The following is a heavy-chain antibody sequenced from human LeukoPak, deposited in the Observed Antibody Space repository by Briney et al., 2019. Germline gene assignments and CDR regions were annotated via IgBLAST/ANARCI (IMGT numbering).Heavy chain of an antibody. CDR2: ISSGGDYK. V-gene: IGHV3-21*01. CDR1: GFTFSTYW. J-gene: IGHJ4*02. CDR3: ARIRSRKWGFDY. Sequence: PGGPLTLSCAASGFTFSTYWMTWVRQGPGKGLEWVSSISSGGDYKHYADSVKGRLTISRDNAKNSLYLQMNSLRAEDTAVYYCARIRSRKWGFDYWGQGTLVTVSS. D-gene: IGHD1-26*01.